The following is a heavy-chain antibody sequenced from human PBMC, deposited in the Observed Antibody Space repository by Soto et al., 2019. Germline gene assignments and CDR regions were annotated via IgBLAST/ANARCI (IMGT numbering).Heavy chain of an antibody. CDR2: ISAYNGNT. CDR3: ARDRVDDYGDHGTFGY. CDR1: GYTFTRYV. J-gene: IGHJ4*02. D-gene: IGHD4-17*01. V-gene: IGHV1-18*01. Sequence: QVQLVQSGAEVKKPGASVKVSCKASGYTFTRYVISWVRQAPGQGLEWMGWISAYNGNTNYAQKLQGRVTMATDTSTSRAYMELRSLRSDDTAVYYCARDRVDDYGDHGTFGYWGQGTLVTVSS.